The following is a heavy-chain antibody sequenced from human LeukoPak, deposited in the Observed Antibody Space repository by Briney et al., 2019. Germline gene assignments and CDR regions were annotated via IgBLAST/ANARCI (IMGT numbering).Heavy chain of an antibody. Sequence: ASVKVSCKASGYTFTGYYMHWVRQAPGQGLEWMGWINPNSGGTNYAQKFQGRVTMTRDTSISTAYMELGRLKSDDTAVYYCARGTGYSSLTHIDYWGQGTLVTVSS. V-gene: IGHV1-2*02. D-gene: IGHD4-11*01. CDR2: INPNSGGT. CDR3: ARGTGYSSLTHIDY. J-gene: IGHJ4*02. CDR1: GYTFTGYY.